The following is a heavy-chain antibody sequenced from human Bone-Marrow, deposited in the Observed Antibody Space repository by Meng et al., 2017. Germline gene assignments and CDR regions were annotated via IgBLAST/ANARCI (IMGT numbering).Heavy chain of an antibody. V-gene: IGHV3-30*04. J-gene: IGHJ6*02. CDR3: ARDFDYYDSSGYYDPTPWTSGGMDV. Sequence: LTGAASGITFSSYAMHWGRQAPGKGLEGVAVISYDGRNKYYADSVKGRFTISRDNSKNTLYLQMNSLRAEDTAVYYCARDFDYYDSSGYYDPTPWTSGGMDVWGQGTTVTVSS. CDR2: ISYDGRNK. D-gene: IGHD3-22*01. CDR1: GITFSSYA.